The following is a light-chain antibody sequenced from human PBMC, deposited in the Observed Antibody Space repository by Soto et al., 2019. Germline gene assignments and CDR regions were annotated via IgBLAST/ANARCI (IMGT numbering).Light chain of an antibody. J-gene: IGKJ2*01. Sequence: DIQMTQSPSSLSASVGDRVTITCRASEGINKNLAWYQHKPGKAPKSLIYGASSLQSGVPSKFRGSGSGADFTLTISSLQPEDVATDYCQQHNSYPYTFGHGTKLEFK. CDR3: QQHNSYPYT. CDR1: EGINKN. V-gene: IGKV1-16*02. CDR2: GAS.